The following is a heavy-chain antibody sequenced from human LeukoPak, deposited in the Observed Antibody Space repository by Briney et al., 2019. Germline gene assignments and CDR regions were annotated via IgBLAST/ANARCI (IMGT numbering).Heavy chain of an antibody. CDR1: GLTFSSYW. CDR2: IKYDGSET. Sequence: PGGSLRLSCAASGLTFSSYWMTWVRQAPGKGLEWVATIKYDGSETYYVDSVRGRFSISRDNAKNSLYLQMNSLRAEDTAVYYCARKKRHYYGMDVWGQGTTVTVSS. CDR3: ARKKRHYYGMDV. J-gene: IGHJ6*02. D-gene: IGHD5-24*01. V-gene: IGHV3-7*02.